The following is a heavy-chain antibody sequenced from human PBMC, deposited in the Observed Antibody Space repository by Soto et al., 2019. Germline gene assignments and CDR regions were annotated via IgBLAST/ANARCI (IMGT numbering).Heavy chain of an antibody. CDR1: GFTVSDNY. J-gene: IGHJ4*02. CDR3: AKDGVYSSAWYYFDS. V-gene: IGHV3-30*18. Sequence: GGSLRLSCAASGFTVSDNYMSWVRQAPGKGLEWVAVISYDGSNKYYADSVKGRFTISRDNAKNSLYLQMNSLRPEDTALYYCAKDGVYSSAWYYFDSWGQGTLVTVSS. D-gene: IGHD6-19*01. CDR2: ISYDGSNK.